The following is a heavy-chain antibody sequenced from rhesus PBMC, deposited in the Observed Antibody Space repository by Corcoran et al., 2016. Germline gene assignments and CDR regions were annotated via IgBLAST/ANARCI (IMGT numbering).Heavy chain of an antibody. D-gene: IGHD2-27*01. V-gene: IGHV4-80*01. CDR2: IHARDVVI. CDR1: AGSFSTSW. Sequence: QVQLQESGPGLVKPSETLSLTCVVSAGSFSTSWWNWIRQAPGRGLEWIGEIHARDVVIKDNPSLKCQVTSSKDASRSRCSLNLYSVTATDTAVDQCVRSRGNYFFDYWGQGVLFTVSS. CDR3: VRSRGNYFFDY. J-gene: IGHJ4*01.